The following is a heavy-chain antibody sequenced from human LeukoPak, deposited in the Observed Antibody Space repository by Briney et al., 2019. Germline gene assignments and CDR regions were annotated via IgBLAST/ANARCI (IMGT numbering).Heavy chain of an antibody. V-gene: IGHV4-34*01. J-gene: IGHJ5*02. CDR3: ARRFCSSTSCPEFDP. Sequence: SETLSPTCAVYGGSFSGYYWSWIRQPPGKGLEWIGEIKYSGGTNYNPSLKSRITISVDTSKNQVSLKLSSVTAADTAVYYCARRFCSSTSCPEFDPWGQGTLVTVSS. CDR2: IKYSGGT. CDR1: GGSFSGYY. D-gene: IGHD2-2*01.